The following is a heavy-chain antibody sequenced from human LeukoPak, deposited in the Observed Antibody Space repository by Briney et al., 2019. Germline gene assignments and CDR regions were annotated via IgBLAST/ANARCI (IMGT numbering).Heavy chain of an antibody. CDR3: ARGVGELLSYYYYYYMDV. D-gene: IGHD3-10*01. CDR2: ISYPGST. CDR1: GGSISSYY. J-gene: IGHJ6*03. Sequence: PSETLSLTCTVSGGSISSYYWSWIRQPPGKGLDWIGYISYPGSTNYNPSLNSRVTISIDTSKNQFSLKLNSVTAADTAVYYCARGVGELLSYYYYYYMDVWGKGTTVTISS. V-gene: IGHV4-59*01.